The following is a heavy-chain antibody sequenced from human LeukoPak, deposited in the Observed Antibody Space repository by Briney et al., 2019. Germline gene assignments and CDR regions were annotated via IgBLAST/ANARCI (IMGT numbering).Heavy chain of an antibody. J-gene: IGHJ3*02. CDR3: GAYDYVWGNHTFDI. D-gene: IGHD3-16*01. Sequence: PGGSLRLSCAASGFTVSSNYMSWVRQAPGKGLEWVSVIYSGGSTYYADSVKGRFTISRDNSKNTLYLQMNSLRAEDTAVYYCGAYDYVWGNHTFDIWGQGTMVTVSS. V-gene: IGHV3-53*01. CDR2: IYSGGST. CDR1: GFTVSSNY.